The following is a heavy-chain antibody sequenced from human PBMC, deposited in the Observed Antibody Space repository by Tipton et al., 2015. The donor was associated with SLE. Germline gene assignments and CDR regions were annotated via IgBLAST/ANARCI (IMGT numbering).Heavy chain of an antibody. CDR3: AKRDDFWSGYYVYWYFDL. D-gene: IGHD3-3*01. CDR1: GVTFNVYA. Sequence: SLRLSCAASGVTFNVYAMSWVRQAPGKGLEWVSGISGSGDDTYYADSVKGRFTISRDNSNNTLYLQINSLRVDDTGVYYCAKRDDFWSGYYVYWYFDLWGRGTLVTVSS. CDR2: ISGSGDDT. V-gene: IGHV3-23*01. J-gene: IGHJ2*01.